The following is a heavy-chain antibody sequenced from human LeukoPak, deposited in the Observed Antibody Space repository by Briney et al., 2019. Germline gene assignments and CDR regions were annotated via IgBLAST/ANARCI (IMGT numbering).Heavy chain of an antibody. CDR1: GYTFSSYG. CDR3: ARDGPPGGIVVVPGRYWYFDL. D-gene: IGHD2-2*01. V-gene: IGHV1-18*01. CDR2: ISAYNGNT. J-gene: IGHJ2*01. Sequence: ASVKVSCKASGYTFSSYGISWVRQAPGQGLEWMGWISAYNGNTNYAQKLQGRVTMTTDTSTSTAYMELRSLRSDDTAVYYCARDGPPGGIVVVPGRYWYFDLWGRGTLVTVSS.